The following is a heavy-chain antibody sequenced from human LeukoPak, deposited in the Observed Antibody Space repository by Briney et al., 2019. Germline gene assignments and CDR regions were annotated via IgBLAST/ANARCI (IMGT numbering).Heavy chain of an antibody. CDR2: ISGSGGSA. Sequence: GGSLRLSCAVSGFTFSRFAMNWVRQAPGQGLEWISIISGSGGSAYYADSVKGRFTISRDNSKNTVFLQMDSLRAEDTAQYYCSRERGDREFDYWGQGTLVTVSS. V-gene: IGHV3-23*01. J-gene: IGHJ4*02. CDR1: GFTFSRFA. D-gene: IGHD1-1*01. CDR3: SRERGDREFDY.